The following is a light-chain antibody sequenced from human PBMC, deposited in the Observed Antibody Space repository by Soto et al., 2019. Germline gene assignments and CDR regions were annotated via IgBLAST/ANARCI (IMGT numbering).Light chain of an antibody. V-gene: IGKV1-39*01. Sequence: DIQMTHSPSSLSASVGDRVAITCRASQGISTFLNWYQQKPGKAPRLLIYAASRLKSGVPARFSGSGVETDFTLTITSLQPEDFGIYYCQQSYALVRTFGGGTRWIS. J-gene: IGKJ4*01. CDR2: AAS. CDR3: QQSYALVRT. CDR1: QGISTF.